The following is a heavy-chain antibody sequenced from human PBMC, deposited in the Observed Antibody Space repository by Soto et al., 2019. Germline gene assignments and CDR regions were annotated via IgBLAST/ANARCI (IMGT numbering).Heavy chain of an antibody. CDR1: GYTFTSYG. D-gene: IGHD3-3*01. CDR3: ARVDDFWSGYYKNWFDP. V-gene: IGHV1-18*01. CDR2: ISAYNGNT. J-gene: IGHJ5*02. Sequence: ASVKVFCKASGYTFTSYGISWVRQAPGQGLEWMGWISAYNGNTNYAQKLQGRVTMTTDTSTSTAYMELRSLRSDDTAVYYCARVDDFWSGYYKNWFDPWGQGTLVTVSS.